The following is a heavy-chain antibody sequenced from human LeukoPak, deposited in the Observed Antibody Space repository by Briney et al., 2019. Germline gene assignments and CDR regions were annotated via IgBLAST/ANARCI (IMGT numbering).Heavy chain of an antibody. Sequence: GGSLRLSCTGSGFTFGDYAMSWFRQAPGQGLVWVSRIKGDGISTNYADSVKGRFTISRDIAKNTLYLQMNSLRAEDTGVYYCAKDHYWSIDYWGRGTLVTVSS. V-gene: IGHV3-74*01. D-gene: IGHD3-3*01. J-gene: IGHJ4*02. CDR2: IKGDGIST. CDR3: AKDHYWSIDY. CDR1: GFTFGDYA.